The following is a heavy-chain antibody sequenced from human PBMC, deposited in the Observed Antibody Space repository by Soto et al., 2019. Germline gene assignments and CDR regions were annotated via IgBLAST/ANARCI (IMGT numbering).Heavy chain of an antibody. CDR1: GFTLSGYA. V-gene: IGHV3-64*01. CDR3: ARRARPDFYYMDV. D-gene: IGHD6-6*01. J-gene: IGHJ6*03. Sequence: EVQLAESGGGLAQPGGSLRLSCAASGFTLSGYAMDWVRQAPGKGLEYVSGISSNGVGTYYANSVQGRFTISRDNSKNTVDLQMGSLRPEDMAVYYCARRARPDFYYMDVWGKGTTVTVFS. CDR2: ISSNGVGT.